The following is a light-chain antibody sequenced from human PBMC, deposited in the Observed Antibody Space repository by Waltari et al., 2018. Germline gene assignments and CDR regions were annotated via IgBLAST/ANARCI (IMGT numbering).Light chain of an antibody. CDR3: SSQTLDGLVL. J-gene: IGLJ2*01. V-gene: IGLV2-14*01. CDR1: GSAVGASDS. CDR2: DVT. Sequence: QSALTQPASVSGSPGQSITISCSGVGSAVGASDSVSWHQQHPGKAPRVIIYDVTNRPSGVSDRFSASKSANTASLTISRLQPEDEADYYCSSQTLDGLVLFGGGTRLTVL.